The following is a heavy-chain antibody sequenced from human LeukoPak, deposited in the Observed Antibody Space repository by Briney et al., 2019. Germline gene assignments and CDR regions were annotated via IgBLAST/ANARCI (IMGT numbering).Heavy chain of an antibody. V-gene: IGHV1-2*06. J-gene: IGHJ4*02. CDR2: INPNSGGT. CDR3: ARTFDYYDSSGQDDY. D-gene: IGHD3-22*01. CDR1: GYTFTGYY. Sequence: ASVKVSCXASGYTFTGYYMHWVRQAPGQGLEWMGRINPNSGGTNYAQKFQGRVTMTRDTSISTAYMELSRLRSDDTAVYYCARTFDYYDSSGQDDYWGQGTLVTVSS.